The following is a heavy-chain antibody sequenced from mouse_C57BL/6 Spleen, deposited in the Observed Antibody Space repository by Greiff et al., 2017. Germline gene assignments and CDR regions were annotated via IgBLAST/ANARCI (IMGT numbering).Heavy chain of an antibody. J-gene: IGHJ2*01. CDR3: TGGWLLRDY. D-gene: IGHD2-3*01. CDR2: IDPETGGT. Sequence: QVQLKESGAELVRPGASVTLSCKASGYTFTDYEMHWVKQTPVHGLEWIGAIDPETGGTAYNQKFKGKAILTADKSSSTAYMELRSLTSEDSAVYYCTGGWLLRDYWGQGTTLTVSS. V-gene: IGHV1-15*01. CDR1: GYTFTDYE.